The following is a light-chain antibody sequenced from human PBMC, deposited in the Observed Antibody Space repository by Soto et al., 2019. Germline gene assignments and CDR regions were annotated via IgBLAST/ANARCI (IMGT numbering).Light chain of an antibody. CDR2: EVS. CDR1: SSDVGGYNY. CDR3: SSYTSRSTLLV. Sequence: QSALTQPASVSGSPGQSITISCTGTSSDVGGYNYVSWYQQHPGKAPKLMIYEVSNRPAGVSNRFSGSKSGNTASLTISGLQADDEADYYCSSYTSRSTLLVFGGGTQLTVL. V-gene: IGLV2-14*01. J-gene: IGLJ2*01.